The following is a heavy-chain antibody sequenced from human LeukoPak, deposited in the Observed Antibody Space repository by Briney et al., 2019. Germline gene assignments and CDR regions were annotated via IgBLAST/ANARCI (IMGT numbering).Heavy chain of an antibody. CDR3: ARPTQWELRGAFDI. D-gene: IGHD1-26*01. CDR2: IYYSGST. J-gene: IGHJ3*02. CDR1: GGSISSSSYY. Sequence: PSGTLSLTCTVSGGSISSSSYYWGWIRQPPGKGLEWIGSIYYSGSTYYNPSLKSRVTISVDTSKNQFSLKLSSVTAADTAVYYCARPTQWELRGAFDIWGQGTMVTVSS. V-gene: IGHV4-39*01.